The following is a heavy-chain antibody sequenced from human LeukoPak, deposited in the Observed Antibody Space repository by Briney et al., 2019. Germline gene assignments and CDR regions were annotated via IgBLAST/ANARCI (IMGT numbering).Heavy chain of an antibody. CDR2: ISSGSGTI. V-gene: IGHV3-48*01. D-gene: IGHD5-18*01. CDR1: GFTFSSYS. Sequence: GGSLRLSCAASGFTFSSYSMNWVRQAPGMRLEWVSYISSGSGTIYYADSVKGRFTISRDNAKNSLYLQMNSLRAEDTAVYYCARVYSYGVKYDPWGQGTLVTVSS. J-gene: IGHJ5*02. CDR3: ARVYSYGVKYDP.